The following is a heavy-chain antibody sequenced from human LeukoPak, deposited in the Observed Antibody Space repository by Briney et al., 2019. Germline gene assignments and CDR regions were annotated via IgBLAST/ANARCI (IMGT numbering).Heavy chain of an antibody. D-gene: IGHD3-22*01. CDR3: AKNKWSGGYSSEPFDY. CDR1: GFTFSSYG. Sequence: GGSLRLSCAASGFTFSSYGMHWVRQAPGKGLEWVAFIRYDGSNKYYADSVKGRFTISRDNSKNTLYVQMNSLRTEDTAVYYCAKNKWSGGYSSEPFDYWGQGTLVTVSS. CDR2: IRYDGSNK. J-gene: IGHJ4*02. V-gene: IGHV3-30*02.